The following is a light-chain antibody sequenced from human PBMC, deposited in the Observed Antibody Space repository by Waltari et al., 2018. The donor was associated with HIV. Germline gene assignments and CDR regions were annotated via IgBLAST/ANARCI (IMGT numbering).Light chain of an antibody. J-gene: IGLJ2*01. Sequence: QSALTQPPSASGSPGQSVTLSCTGTSSDVGGYNYVSWHQQHPGKAPKLRIYDVIKWPSGVPDRFSGSRSGNTASLTVSGLQPEDEADYYCSSHAGSKVVFGGGTRLTVL. CDR1: SSDVGGYNY. V-gene: IGLV2-8*01. CDR3: SSHAGSKVV. CDR2: DVI.